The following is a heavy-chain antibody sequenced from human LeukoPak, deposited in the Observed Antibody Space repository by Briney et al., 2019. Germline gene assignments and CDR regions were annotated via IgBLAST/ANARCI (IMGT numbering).Heavy chain of an antibody. CDR1: GFTFSSYA. V-gene: IGHV3-30-3*01. J-gene: IGHJ4*02. D-gene: IGHD2/OR15-2a*01. CDR3: ARGVVRAVHFDY. CDR2: ISYDGSNK. Sequence: GGSLRLSCAASGFTFSSYAMHWVRQAPGKGLEWVAVISYDGSNKYYADSVKGRFTISRDNSKNTLYLQMNSLRAEDTAVYYCARGVVRAVHFDYWGRGTLVTVSS.